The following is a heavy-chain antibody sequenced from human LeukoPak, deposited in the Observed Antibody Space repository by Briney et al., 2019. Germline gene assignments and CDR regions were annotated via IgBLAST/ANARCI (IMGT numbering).Heavy chain of an antibody. CDR1: GYTFTNYG. D-gene: IGHD3-16*02. V-gene: IGHV1-18*01. CDR2: INTYNDDT. CDR3: ARDLTFGGVFFS. J-gene: IGHJ4*02. Sequence: ASVKVSCKAFGYTFTNYGINWARQAPGQGPEWMGWINTYNDDTKYAPKFQGRVTMTTDPSTSTAYMELRSLKPDDTAVYYCARDLTFGGVFFSWGQGTLVAVFS.